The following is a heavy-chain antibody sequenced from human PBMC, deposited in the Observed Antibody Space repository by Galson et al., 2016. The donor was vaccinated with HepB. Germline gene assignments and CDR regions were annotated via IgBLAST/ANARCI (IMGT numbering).Heavy chain of an antibody. D-gene: IGHD6-6*01. CDR2: IVPNFGTT. V-gene: IGHV1-69*13. CDR3: ARTVPTGYSSSSAFLWFDP. Sequence: SVKVSCKASGGSFSRYAISWVRQAPGQRLEWMGGIVPNFGTTDYAQKFQGRVTITADESTTTAFMELSSLKSEDTAVYYCARTVPTGYSSSSAFLWFDPWGQGTLVTVSS. CDR1: GGSFSRYA. J-gene: IGHJ5*02.